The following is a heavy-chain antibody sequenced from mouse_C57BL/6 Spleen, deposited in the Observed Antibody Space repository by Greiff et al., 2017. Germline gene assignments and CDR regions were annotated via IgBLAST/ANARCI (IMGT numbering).Heavy chain of an antibody. V-gene: IGHV1-39*01. Sequence: VKLQQSGPELVKPGASVKISCKASGYSFTDYNMNWVKQSNGKSLAWIGVLNTNYGTTRYNQKFKGKATLTVDQSYSTAYMQLNSLTSDDSAVYYCSRGRPWDFDVWGTGTTVTVAS. CDR2: LNTNYGTT. CDR3: SRGRPWDFDV. J-gene: IGHJ1*03. CDR1: GYSFTDYN.